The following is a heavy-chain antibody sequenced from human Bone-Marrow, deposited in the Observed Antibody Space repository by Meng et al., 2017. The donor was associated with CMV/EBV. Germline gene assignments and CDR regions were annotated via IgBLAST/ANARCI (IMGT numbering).Heavy chain of an antibody. V-gene: IGHV3-21*01. CDR2: ISSSSSYI. J-gene: IGHJ6*02. CDR1: GFTFSSYS. Sequence: GESLKISCAASGFTFSSYSMNWVRQAPGKGLEWVSSISSSSSYIYYADSVKGRFTISRGNAKNSLYLQMNSLRAEDTAVYYCASAQPDGYDFWSGGSYYYYGMDVWGQGTTVTVSS. CDR3: ASAQPDGYDFWSGGSYYYYGMDV. D-gene: IGHD3-3*01.